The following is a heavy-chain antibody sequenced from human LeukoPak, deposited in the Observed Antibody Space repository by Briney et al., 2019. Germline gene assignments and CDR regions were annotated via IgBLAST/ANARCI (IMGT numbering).Heavy chain of an antibody. CDR2: INQNGSEQ. CDR1: GFTFSIYW. D-gene: IGHD2-15*01. J-gene: IGHJ3*01. V-gene: IGHV3-7*01. CDR3: AKYPRRGTFDV. Sequence: GGSLRLSCAASGFTFSIYWMTWVRQAPGKGLEWVASINQNGSEQFYGDSVKGRFTVSRDNADNSLYLQINSLRAEDTAMFYCAKYPRRGTFDVWGLGTEVIVSS.